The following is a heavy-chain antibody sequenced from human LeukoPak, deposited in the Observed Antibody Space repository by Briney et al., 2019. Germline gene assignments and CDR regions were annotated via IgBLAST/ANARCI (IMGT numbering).Heavy chain of an antibody. D-gene: IGHD3-22*01. CDR2: ISYDGSNK. V-gene: IGHV3-30*18. Sequence: GGSLRLSCAACGFTFSSYGMHWVRQAPGKGLEWVAVISYDGSNKYYADSVKGRFTISRDNSKNTLYLQMNSLRAEDTAVYYCAKDRERYYYDSSGYYYYFDYWGQGTLVTVSS. CDR3: AKDRERYYYDSSGYYYYFDY. J-gene: IGHJ4*02. CDR1: GFTFSSYG.